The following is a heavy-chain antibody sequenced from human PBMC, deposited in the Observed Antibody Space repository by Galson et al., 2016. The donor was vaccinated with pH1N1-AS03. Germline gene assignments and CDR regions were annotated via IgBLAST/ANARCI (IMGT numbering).Heavy chain of an antibody. D-gene: IGHD3-10*01. CDR1: GDSVSSNIDA. J-gene: IGHJ3*01. CDR3: ARGRYSGFV. V-gene: IGHV6-1*01. Sequence: CAISGDSVSSNIDAWNWIRHSPSRGLEWLGRTYWRSKWYIDYALSSKSRITINPDTSKNQFSLQLTSVIPDDTAVYYCARGRYSGFVWGQGAKVTVSS. CDR2: TYWRSKWYI.